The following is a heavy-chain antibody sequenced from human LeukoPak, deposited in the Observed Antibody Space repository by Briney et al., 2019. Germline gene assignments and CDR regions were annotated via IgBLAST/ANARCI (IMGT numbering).Heavy chain of an antibody. J-gene: IGHJ4*02. CDR2: ISSSSSYI. V-gene: IGHV3-21*01. CDR1: GFTFSSYG. CDR3: ARGSIAAAGLFDY. Sequence: GGSLRLSCAASGFTFSSYGMHWVRQAPGKGLEWVSSISSSSSYIYYADSVKGRFTISRDNAKNSLYLQMNSLRAEDTAVYYCARGSIAAAGLFDYWGQGTLVTVSS. D-gene: IGHD6-13*01.